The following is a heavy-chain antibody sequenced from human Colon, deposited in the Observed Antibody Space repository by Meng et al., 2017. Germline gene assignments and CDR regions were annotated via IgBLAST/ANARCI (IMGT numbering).Heavy chain of an antibody. CDR3: ASSPKKEGKTYGGGYFDS. CDR1: GYSFTTYW. V-gene: IGHV5-51*01. D-gene: IGHD4/OR15-4a*01. Sequence: GESLKISCKGSGYSFTTYWIGWVRQMPGKGLEWMGIIYPGDSDTRYSPSFQGQATISADKSISTAYVQWSSLKASDTAVYYCASSPKKEGKTYGGGYFDSWGQGTLVTVSS. J-gene: IGHJ4*02. CDR2: IYPGDSDT.